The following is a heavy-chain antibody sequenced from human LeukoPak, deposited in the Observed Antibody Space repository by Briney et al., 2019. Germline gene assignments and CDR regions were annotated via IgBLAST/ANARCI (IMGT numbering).Heavy chain of an antibody. V-gene: IGHV1-2*02. D-gene: IGHD7-27*01. CDR2: IHPKTGVT. CDR1: GYXFTDHY. CDR3: ARDHNWGPDY. Sequence: GASVKVSCKTSGYXFTDHYLHWLRQAPGQGLEWMAWIHPKTGVTNYAERFQGRLSLTRDTSISTLYMELNSLTSDDTAVYYCARDHNWGPDYWGQGTLVSVSS. J-gene: IGHJ4*02.